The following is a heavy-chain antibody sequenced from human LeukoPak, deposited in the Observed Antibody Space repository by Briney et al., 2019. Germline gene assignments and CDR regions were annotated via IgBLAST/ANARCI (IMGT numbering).Heavy chain of an antibody. D-gene: IGHD3-10*01. CDR2: IYYSGSI. CDR3: ARGHSSGNYFYY. V-gene: IGHV4-61*05. Sequence: SETLSLTCTVSGGSISSSSYYWGWIRQPPGKGLEWIGYIYYSGSINYNPSLKSRVTISVDTSKNQFSLKLSSVTAADTAVYYCARGHSSGNYFYYWGQGTLVTVSS. J-gene: IGHJ4*02. CDR1: GGSISSSSYY.